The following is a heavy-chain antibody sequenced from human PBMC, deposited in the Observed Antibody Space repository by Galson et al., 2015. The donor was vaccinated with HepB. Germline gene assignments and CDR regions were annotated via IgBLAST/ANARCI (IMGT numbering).Heavy chain of an antibody. CDR1: GFSFRRFG. CDR2: IWYDGSTS. CDR3: VRDGGIIGAAPWDY. V-gene: IGHV3-33*08. D-gene: IGHD6-6*01. J-gene: IGHJ4*02. Sequence: SLRLSCAASGFSFRRFGMHWVRQAPGKGLEWVAGIWYDGSTSYYADSVKGRFTISRDISKSTLFLQMNSLRAEDTAVYYCVRDGGIIGAAPWDYGGQGTLVAVSP.